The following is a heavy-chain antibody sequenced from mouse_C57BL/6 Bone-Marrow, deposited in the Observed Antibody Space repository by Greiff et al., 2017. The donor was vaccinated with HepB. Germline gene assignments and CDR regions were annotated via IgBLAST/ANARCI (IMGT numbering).Heavy chain of an antibody. Sequence: QVQPQQPGAELVKPGASVKLSCKASGYTFTSYWMHWVKQRPGQGLEWIGMIHPNSGSTNYNEKFKSKATLTVDKSSSTAYMQLSSLTSEDSAVYYCATHYDYDGGFAYWGQGTLVTVSA. V-gene: IGHV1-64*01. J-gene: IGHJ3*01. D-gene: IGHD2-4*01. CDR2: IHPNSGST. CDR3: ATHYDYDGGFAY. CDR1: GYTFTSYW.